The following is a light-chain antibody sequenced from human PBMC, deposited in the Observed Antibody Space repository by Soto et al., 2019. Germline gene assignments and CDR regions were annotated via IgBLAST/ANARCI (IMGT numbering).Light chain of an antibody. V-gene: IGKV1-5*01. J-gene: IGKJ1*01. CDR3: QQYSGYSRT. Sequence: DINITQSPSTLSASVGDRVTISCRASHSMSGKLAWYHQKAGEAPKLLIFGASSLEGGVPSRFSGSESGTEFTLTISSLQPDDLATYHCQQYSGYSRTVGQGTKVDIK. CDR1: HSMSGK. CDR2: GAS.